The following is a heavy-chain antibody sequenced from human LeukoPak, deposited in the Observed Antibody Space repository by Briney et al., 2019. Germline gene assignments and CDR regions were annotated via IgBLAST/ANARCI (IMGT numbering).Heavy chain of an antibody. Sequence: ASVKVSCKASGYTFTSYAMHWVRQAPGQRLEWMGWINAGNGNTKYSQEFQGRVTITADKSTSTAYMELSSLRSEDTAVYYCARWSSSWEYFDYWGQGTLVTVSS. D-gene: IGHD6-13*01. V-gene: IGHV1-3*03. J-gene: IGHJ4*02. CDR2: INAGNGNT. CDR1: GYTFTSYA. CDR3: ARWSSSWEYFDY.